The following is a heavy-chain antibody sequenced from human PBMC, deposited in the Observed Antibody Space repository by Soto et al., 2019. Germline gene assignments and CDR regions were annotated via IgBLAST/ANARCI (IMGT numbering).Heavy chain of an antibody. V-gene: IGHV3-23*01. CDR1: GFTFNSSA. CDR3: ATGRGHWGRFDY. CDR2: ISGSGDRP. D-gene: IGHD7-27*01. Sequence: EVQLLESGGGLVQPGGSLRLSCAASGFTFNSSAMSWVRQAPGKGLEWVSTISGSGDRPDYADSLKGRFTISRDSSKNTLYLQMNSLRAEDTAVYYCATGRGHWGRFDYWGQGTLVTVSS. J-gene: IGHJ4*02.